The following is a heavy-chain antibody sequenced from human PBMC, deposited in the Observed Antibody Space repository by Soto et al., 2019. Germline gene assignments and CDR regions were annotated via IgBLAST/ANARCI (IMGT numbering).Heavy chain of an antibody. J-gene: IGHJ4*02. CDR2: ISSGGGST. V-gene: IGHV3-23*01. CDR3: AKGISNYFDY. Sequence: QPGGSLRLSCAASGFTFSSYAMSWVRQAPGKGLEWVSLISSGGGSTYYVDSVKGRFTISRDNSKNTLYLQMNSLRPEDTAVYYCAKGISNYFDYWGQGTLVTVSS. D-gene: IGHD3-10*01. CDR1: GFTFSSYA.